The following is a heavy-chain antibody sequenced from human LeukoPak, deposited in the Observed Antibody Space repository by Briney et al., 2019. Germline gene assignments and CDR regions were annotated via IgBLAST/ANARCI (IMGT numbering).Heavy chain of an antibody. CDR1: GFTFSSYG. D-gene: IGHD3-22*01. CDR3: AKDLLRGDYYDSSGYFNYFDY. J-gene: IGHJ4*02. V-gene: IGHV3-30*18. Sequence: GRSLRLSCAASGFTFSSYGMHWVRQAPGKGLEWVAVISYDGSNKYYADSVKGRFTISRDNSKNTLYLQMNSLRAEDTAVYYCAKDLLRGDYYDSSGYFNYFDYWGQGTLVTVSS. CDR2: ISYDGSNK.